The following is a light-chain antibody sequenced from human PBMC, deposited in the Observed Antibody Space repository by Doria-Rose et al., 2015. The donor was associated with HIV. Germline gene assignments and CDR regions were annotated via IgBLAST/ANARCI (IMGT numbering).Light chain of an antibody. CDR2: DGS. J-gene: IGKJ1*01. Sequence: EIVMTQSPGTLSLSPGERATLSCRASQSLSSTYLAWYQQKPGQAPSLLIYDGSTRATGIPDRFSASGPGTDFTLTIIRLEPEDFALYYCHQYGTSWTFGQGTKVEI. CDR3: HQYGTSWT. CDR1: QSLSSTY. V-gene: IGKV3-20*01.